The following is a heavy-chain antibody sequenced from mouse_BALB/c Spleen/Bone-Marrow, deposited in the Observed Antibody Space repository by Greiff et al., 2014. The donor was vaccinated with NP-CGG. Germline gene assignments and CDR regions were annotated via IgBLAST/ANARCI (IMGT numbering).Heavy chain of an antibody. J-gene: IGHJ4*01. D-gene: IGHD1-2*01. CDR3: ARITTATGAIDY. Sequence: QVQLKESGPGLVAPSQSLSITCTVSGFSLTNYSVHWVRQPPGKGLEWLGVIWADGSTNYNSALMSRLSISKDNSKSQVFFKMNSLQTDDTAMYYCARITTATGAIDYWGQGTSVTVSS. CDR2: IWADGST. V-gene: IGHV2-9*02. CDR1: GFSLTNYS.